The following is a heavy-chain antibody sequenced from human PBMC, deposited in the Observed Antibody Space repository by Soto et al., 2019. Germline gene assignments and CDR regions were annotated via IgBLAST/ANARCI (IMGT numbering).Heavy chain of an antibody. J-gene: IGHJ4*02. V-gene: IGHV4-39*01. D-gene: IGHD2-2*01. CDR1: GGSISSSSYY. CDR2: IYYSGST. Sequence: ASETLSLTCTVSGGSISSSSYYWGWIRQPPGKGLEWIGSIYYSGSTYYNPSLKSRVTISVDTSKNQFSLKLSSVTAADTAVYYCARHNGGYRSSTSCYVPDFDYWGQGTLVTVSS. CDR3: ARHNGGYRSSTSCYVPDFDY.